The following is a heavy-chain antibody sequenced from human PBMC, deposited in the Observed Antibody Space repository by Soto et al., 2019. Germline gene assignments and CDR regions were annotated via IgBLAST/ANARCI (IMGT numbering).Heavy chain of an antibody. V-gene: IGHV4-34*01. CDR2: INHSGST. Sequence: KTSETLSLTCAVYCGSVNGYYWNWIRQPPGKGLEWIGEINHSGSTNYNPSLKSRVTISVDTSKNQFSLKLSSVTAADTAVYYCARGGEQQLVRYYYYGMDVWGQGTTVTVSS. J-gene: IGHJ6*02. CDR3: ARGGEQQLVRYYYYGMDV. D-gene: IGHD6-13*01. CDR1: CGSVNGYY.